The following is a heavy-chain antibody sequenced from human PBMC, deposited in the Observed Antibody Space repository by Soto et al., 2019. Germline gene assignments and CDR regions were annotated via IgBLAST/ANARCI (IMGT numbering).Heavy chain of an antibody. J-gene: IGHJ1*01. D-gene: IGHD6-13*01. CDR2: ISGSGGTT. Sequence: EVQLLESGGGLVQPKGSLRLSCAASGFSFSTYAMSWVRQAPGKGLEWVSGISGSGGTTYYADSVKGRFTISRDNSKNTLYLQVNSLRAEDTAVYYCAKDQAAGGTISRYFQYWGQGTLVTVSS. CDR1: GFSFSTYA. CDR3: AKDQAAGGTISRYFQY. V-gene: IGHV3-23*01.